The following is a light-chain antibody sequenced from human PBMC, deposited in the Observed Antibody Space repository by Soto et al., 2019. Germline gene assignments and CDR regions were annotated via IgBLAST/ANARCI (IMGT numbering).Light chain of an antibody. CDR2: GAS. J-gene: IGKJ2*01. CDR1: QSVSSSY. Sequence: EIVLTQSPGTLSLSPGERATLSCRASQSVSSSYLAWYQQKPGQAPRLLIYGASSRATGIPDRFSGSGSGTDFTLTISRLEPENLAVYFCQQYGNSPPHTFGQGTKVQIK. CDR3: QQYGNSPPHT. V-gene: IGKV3-20*01.